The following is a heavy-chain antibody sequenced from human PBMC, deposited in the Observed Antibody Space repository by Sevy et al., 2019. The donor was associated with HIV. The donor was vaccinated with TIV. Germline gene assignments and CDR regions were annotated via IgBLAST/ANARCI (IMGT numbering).Heavy chain of an antibody. J-gene: IGHJ6*02. D-gene: IGHD2-8*02. Sequence: GGSLRLSCAASGFTFTYAWMTWVRQAPGKGLEWVDRIKSKADGGTTDYAEPVKGRFTISRDDSKNTLYLQMNSLKTEDTAVYYCSTDPIIVLLVTNGMDVWGQGTTVTVSS. CDR2: IKSKADGGTT. CDR1: GFTFTYAW. V-gene: IGHV3-15*01. CDR3: STDPIIVLLVTNGMDV.